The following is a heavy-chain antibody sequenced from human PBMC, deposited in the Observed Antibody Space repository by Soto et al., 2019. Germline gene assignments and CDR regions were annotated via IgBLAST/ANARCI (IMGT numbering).Heavy chain of an antibody. D-gene: IGHD2-15*01. CDR3: AALLGHAFDI. V-gene: IGHV4-39*07. Sequence: SETLSLTCTVSGGSVGNNFNYWAWVRQSPEKGLEWIGSVFFSGSTYYNPSLKSRVTISIDTSKNSLYLQMNSLRAEDTALYYCAALLGHAFDIWGQGTMVTVSS. CDR1: GGSVGNNFNY. CDR2: VFFSGST. J-gene: IGHJ3*02.